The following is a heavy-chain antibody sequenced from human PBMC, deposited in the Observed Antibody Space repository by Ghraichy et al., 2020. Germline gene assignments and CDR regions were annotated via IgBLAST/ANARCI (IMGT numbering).Heavy chain of an antibody. J-gene: IGHJ6*02. Sequence: GESLRLSCAASGFTFNSYAMSWVRQAPGKGLEWVSAISGSGGSTYYADSVKGRFTISRDNSKNTLYLQMNSLRAEDTAVYYCAKVATPVAGINAYYYYGMDVWGQGTTVTVSS. D-gene: IGHD6-19*01. CDR3: AKVATPVAGINAYYYYGMDV. CDR1: GFTFNSYA. CDR2: ISGSGGST. V-gene: IGHV3-23*01.